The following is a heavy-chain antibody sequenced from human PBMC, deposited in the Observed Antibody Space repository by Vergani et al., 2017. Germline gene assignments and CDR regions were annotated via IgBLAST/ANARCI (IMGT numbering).Heavy chain of an antibody. V-gene: IGHV3-33*01. J-gene: IGHJ6*02. CDR2: IWYDGSNK. CDR3: ARDDYGSGSYRYYYYYYGMDV. Sequence: QVQLVESGGGVVQPGRSLRLSCAASGFTFSSYGMHWVRQAPGKGLEWVAVIWYDGSNKYYADSVKGRFTISRDNSKNTLYLQMNSLRAEDTAVYYCARDDYGSGSYRYYYYYYGMDVGGQGTTVTVSS. D-gene: IGHD3-10*01. CDR1: GFTFSSYG.